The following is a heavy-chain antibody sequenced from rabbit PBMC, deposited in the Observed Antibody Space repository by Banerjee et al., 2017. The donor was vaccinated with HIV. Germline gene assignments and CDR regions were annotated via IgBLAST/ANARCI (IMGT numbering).Heavy chain of an antibody. CDR2: IYISSGST. J-gene: IGHJ4*01. D-gene: IGHD1-1*01. V-gene: IGHV1S40*01. CDR1: GFSFSGGYD. Sequence: QQLVESGGGLVKPGASLTLTCTASGFSFSGGYDMCWVRQAPGKGLELIACIYISSGSTWYASWVNGRFTISKTSSTTVTLQMTSLTAADTATYFCAREEYASSPGNFNLWGPGTLVTVS. CDR3: AREEYASSPGNFNL.